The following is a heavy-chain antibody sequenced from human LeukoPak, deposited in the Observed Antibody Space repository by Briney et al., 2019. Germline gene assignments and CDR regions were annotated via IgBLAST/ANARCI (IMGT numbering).Heavy chain of an antibody. CDR1: GFTFSSYD. V-gene: IGHV3-23*01. J-gene: IGHJ4*02. CDR3: AKDQCTSTSCYKGDY. Sequence: GGSLRLSCAASGFTFSSYDMNWVRQAPGKGLEWVSAIIGSGGSTYYADSVKGRFTISRDNSKNTLYLQMDSLRAEDTAVYYCAKDQCTSTSCYKGDYWGQGTLVTVSS. CDR2: IIGSGGST. D-gene: IGHD2-2*02.